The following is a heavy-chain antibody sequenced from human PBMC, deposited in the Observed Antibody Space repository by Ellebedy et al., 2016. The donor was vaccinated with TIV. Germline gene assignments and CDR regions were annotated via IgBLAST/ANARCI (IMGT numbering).Heavy chain of an antibody. CDR2: ISYDGSNK. D-gene: IGHD5-24*01. J-gene: IGHJ4*02. Sequence: GESLKISCAASGFTFSSYAMPWVRPAPGKGLEWVAVISYDGSNKYYADSVKGRFTISRDNSKNTLYLQMNSLRAEDTAVYYCARDGYNGDYFDYWGQGTLVTVSS. CDR1: GFTFSSYA. V-gene: IGHV3-30*01. CDR3: ARDGYNGDYFDY.